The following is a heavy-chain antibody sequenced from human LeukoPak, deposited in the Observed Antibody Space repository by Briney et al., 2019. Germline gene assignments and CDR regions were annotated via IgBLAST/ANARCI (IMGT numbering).Heavy chain of an antibody. J-gene: IGHJ6*03. Sequence: QPGGSLRLSCGASGFTFSSYGMSWVPQAPGKGLEWVSAISGSGGSTYYADSVKGRFPISRDNPKNTLYLQMNSLRAEDTAVYYCAKGAFRLNYYYYMDVWGKGTTVTVSS. V-gene: IGHV3-23*01. CDR1: GFTFSSYG. CDR2: ISGSGGST. CDR3: AKGAFRLNYYYYMDV. D-gene: IGHD2-8*01.